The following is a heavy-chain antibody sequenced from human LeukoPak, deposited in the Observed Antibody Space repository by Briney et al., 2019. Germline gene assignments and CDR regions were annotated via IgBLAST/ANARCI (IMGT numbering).Heavy chain of an antibody. Sequence: GGSLRLSCAASGFTFSSYAMSWVRQAPGKGLEWVSTFSGTSSTSYADAVKGRVTISRDNSKNTLYLQLNSLRAEDTAAYYCAKLKQWQPQRYFFEYWGQGALVTVSS. CDR3: AKLKQWQPQRYFFEY. D-gene: IGHD6-19*01. J-gene: IGHJ4*02. V-gene: IGHV3-23*01. CDR2: FSGTSST. CDR1: GFTFSSYA.